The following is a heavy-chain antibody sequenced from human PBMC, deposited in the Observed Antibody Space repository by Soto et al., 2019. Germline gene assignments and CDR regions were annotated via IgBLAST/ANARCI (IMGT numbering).Heavy chain of an antibody. CDR1: GGTFSSYA. D-gene: IGHD1-26*01. J-gene: IGHJ5*02. CDR3: AREGEVGAPA. Sequence: ASVKVSCKASGGTFSSYAISWVRQAPGQGLEWMGGIIPIFGTANYAQKFQGRVTITADESTSTAYMELSSLRSEDTAVYYRAREGEVGAPAWGQGTLVTVSS. V-gene: IGHV1-69*13. CDR2: IIPIFGTA.